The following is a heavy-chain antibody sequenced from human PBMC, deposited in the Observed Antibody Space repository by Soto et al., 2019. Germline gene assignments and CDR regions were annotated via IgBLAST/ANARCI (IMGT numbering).Heavy chain of an antibody. D-gene: IGHD6-13*01. Sequence: QVQLVQSGAEVKKPGASVKASCKASGYTFTSYAMHWVRQAPGQRLEWMGWINAGNGNTKYSQKFQGRVTITRDTSASTAYMELSSLRSEDTAVYYCARVGIAAAIDYWDQGTLVTVSS. CDR1: GYTFTSYA. V-gene: IGHV1-3*01. CDR3: ARVGIAAAIDY. J-gene: IGHJ4*02. CDR2: INAGNGNT.